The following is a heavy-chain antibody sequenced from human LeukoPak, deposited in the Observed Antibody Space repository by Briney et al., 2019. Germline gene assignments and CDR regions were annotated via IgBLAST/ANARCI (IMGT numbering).Heavy chain of an antibody. J-gene: IGHJ4*02. CDR2: ISGSGGST. Sequence: GGSLRLSCAASGFTFSSYAMSWVRQAPGKGLEWVSAISGSGGSTYYADSVKGRFTISRDNSMNTLYLQMNSLRAEDTAVYYCAKNPRGYSYTYYFDYWGQGTLVTVSS. CDR3: AKNPRGYSYTYYFDY. V-gene: IGHV3-23*01. CDR1: GFTFSSYA. D-gene: IGHD5-18*01.